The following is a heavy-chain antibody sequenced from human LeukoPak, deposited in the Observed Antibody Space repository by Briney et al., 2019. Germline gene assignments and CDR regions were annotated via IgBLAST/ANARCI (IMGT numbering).Heavy chain of an antibody. CDR3: ARSGSNYPDY. J-gene: IGHJ4*02. V-gene: IGHV4-61*08. CDR1: GGSTSSSGYY. D-gene: IGHD3-10*01. Sequence: SETLSLTCTVSGGSTSSSGYYWSWIRQPPGKGLEWIGYIFYSGSTNYNPSLKSRVTISVDASKNQLSLRVTSVTAADTAVYYCARSGSNYPDYWGQGTLVTVSS. CDR2: IFYSGST.